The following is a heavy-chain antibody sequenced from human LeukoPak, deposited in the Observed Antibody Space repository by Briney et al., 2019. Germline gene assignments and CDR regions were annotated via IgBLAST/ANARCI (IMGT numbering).Heavy chain of an antibody. CDR1: GGSISSSNW. CDR2: IYHSGST. V-gene: IGHV4-4*02. Sequence: SETLSLTCAVSGGSISSSNWWSWVRQPPGKGLEWIGEIYHSGSTNYNPSLKSRVTISVDTSKNQFSLKLSSVTAADTAVYYCARVSAYYYMDAWGKGTTVTVSS. CDR3: ARVSAYYYMDA. J-gene: IGHJ6*03.